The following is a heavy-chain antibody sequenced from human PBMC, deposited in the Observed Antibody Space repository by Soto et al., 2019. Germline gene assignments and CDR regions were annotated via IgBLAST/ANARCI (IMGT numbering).Heavy chain of an antibody. J-gene: IGHJ1*01. CDR2: TSYDGSDK. V-gene: IGHV3-30*19. Sequence: QVQLVESGGGVVQPGTSLRVSCVGSGFTFRSYVIHWVRQAPGKGLEWVALTSYDGSDKYYDDSVRGRFTISRDNSRNTVDLQMDSLRLEDSDIYYCARWGTTGGLDVWGQGTLVSV. CDR3: ARWGTTGGLDV. D-gene: IGHD3-16*01. CDR1: GFTFRSYV.